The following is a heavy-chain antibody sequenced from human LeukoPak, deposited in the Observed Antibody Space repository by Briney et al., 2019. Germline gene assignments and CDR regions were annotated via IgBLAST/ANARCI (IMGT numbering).Heavy chain of an antibody. CDR1: GFTFSNYP. CDR2: IGTNGGST. CDR3: ARYRDGYTYFDS. Sequence: GGSLRLSCAASGFTFSNYPMNWVRQAPGKGLEYVAAIGTNGGSTYYAISVKGRFTISRDNSKNTLYLQMGSLRAEDMAVYYCARYRDGYTYFDSWGQGTLVTVSS. D-gene: IGHD5-24*01. J-gene: IGHJ4*02. V-gene: IGHV3-64*01.